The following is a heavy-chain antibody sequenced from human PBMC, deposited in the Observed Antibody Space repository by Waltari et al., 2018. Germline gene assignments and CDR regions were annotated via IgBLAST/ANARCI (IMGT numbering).Heavy chain of an antibody. CDR2: IIPIFGTA. J-gene: IGHJ3*02. D-gene: IGHD5-12*01. CDR1: GVTFSSYA. Sequence: QVQLVQSGAEVKQPGSSVKVSCKASGVTFSSYANSWVRQAPGQGLEWMGGIIPIFGTANYAQKFQGRVTITTDESTSTAYMELSSLRSEDTAVYYCAIATDGYNFAFDIWGQGTMVTVSS. V-gene: IGHV1-69*05. CDR3: AIATDGYNFAFDI.